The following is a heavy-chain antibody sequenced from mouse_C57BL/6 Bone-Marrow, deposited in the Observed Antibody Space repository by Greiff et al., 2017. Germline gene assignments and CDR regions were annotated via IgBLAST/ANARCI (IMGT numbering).Heavy chain of an antibody. CDR1: GYAFSSSW. CDR2: IYPGDGDT. CDR3: ARSDYDY. V-gene: IGHV1-82*01. Sequence: VQLQQSGPELVKPGASVKISCKASGYAFSSSWMNWVKQRPGKGLEWIGRIYPGDGDTNYNGKFKGKATLTADKSSSTAYMQLSSLTSEDSAVYFCARSDYDYGGQGTTLTVSS. J-gene: IGHJ2*01.